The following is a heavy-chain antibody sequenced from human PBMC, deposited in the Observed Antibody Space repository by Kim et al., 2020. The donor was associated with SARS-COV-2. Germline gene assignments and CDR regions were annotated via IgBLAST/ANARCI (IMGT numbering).Heavy chain of an antibody. V-gene: IGHV3-66*01. CDR2: IYSGGST. CDR3: ARERDIVSKGGMDV. D-gene: IGHD2-15*01. CDR1: GFTVSSNY. Sequence: GGSLRLSCAASGFTVSSNYMSWVRQAPGKGLEWVPVIYSGGSTYYADSVKGRFTISRDNSKNTLYLQMNSLRAADTAVYYCARERDIVSKGGMDVWGQGTTVAVPS. J-gene: IGHJ6*02.